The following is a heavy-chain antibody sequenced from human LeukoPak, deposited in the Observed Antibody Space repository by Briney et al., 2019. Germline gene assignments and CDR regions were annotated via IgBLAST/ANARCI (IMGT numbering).Heavy chain of an antibody. CDR2: IFYSGST. Sequence: SETLSLTCTVSGGSISSSSYYWGWIRQPPGKGLEWIGSIFYSGSTYYNPPLKSRVTISVDMSKNQFSLKLNSVTAADTAVYYCASTIATVAYYFDYWGQGILVTVSS. CDR1: GGSISSSSYY. V-gene: IGHV4-39*07. CDR3: ASTIATVAYYFDY. J-gene: IGHJ4*02. D-gene: IGHD6-13*01.